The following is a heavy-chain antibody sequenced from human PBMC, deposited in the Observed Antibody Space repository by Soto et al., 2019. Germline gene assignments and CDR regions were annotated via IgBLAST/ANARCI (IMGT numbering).Heavy chain of an antibody. J-gene: IGHJ3*02. CDR3: ARPPTTSLDAFEI. CDR1: GGSISSSSYY. V-gene: IGHV4-39*01. Sequence: QLQLQESGPGLVKPSETLSLTCTVSGGSISSSSYYWGWVRQPPGKGLEWIGSIYYSGITYYNPSLKSRVTISVDTYKHQFSLKLNSMTAADTAVYYCARPPTTSLDAFEIWGQGTMVTVSS. CDR2: IYYSGIT.